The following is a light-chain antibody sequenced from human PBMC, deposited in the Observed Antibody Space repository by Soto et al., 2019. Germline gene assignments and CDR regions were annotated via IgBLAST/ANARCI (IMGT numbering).Light chain of an antibody. CDR1: QSISSW. CDR2: QAS. Sequence: DIQMTQSPSTLSASVGDRVTISCRATQSISSWLAWYQQKPGKAPKLLIYQASSLESGVPSRFSGSGSGTEFALTISSLQPDDXXXXXXXXXXSYSDTFGQGTKLEIK. J-gene: IGKJ2*01. V-gene: IGKV1-5*03. CDR3: XXXXSYSDT.